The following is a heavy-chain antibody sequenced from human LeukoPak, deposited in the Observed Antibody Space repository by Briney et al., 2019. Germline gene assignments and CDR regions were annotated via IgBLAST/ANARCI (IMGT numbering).Heavy chain of an antibody. CDR3: ARSQGIVGAMTD. J-gene: IGHJ4*02. D-gene: IGHD1-26*01. CDR2: ISYTSTTI. Sequence: GGSLRLSCAASGFTFSSYWMNWVRQAPGQGLEWISYISYTSTTIYYADSVKGRFTISRDNAKNSLYLQMNSLRAEDTAVYYCARSQGIVGAMTDWGQGTLVTVSS. CDR1: GFTFSSYW. V-gene: IGHV3-48*04.